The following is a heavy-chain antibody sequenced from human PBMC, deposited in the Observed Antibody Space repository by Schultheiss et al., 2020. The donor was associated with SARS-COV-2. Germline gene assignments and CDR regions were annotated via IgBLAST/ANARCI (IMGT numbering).Heavy chain of an antibody. D-gene: IGHD2-2*01. V-gene: IGHV4-34*11. Sequence: GSLRLSCAVYGGSFSGYYWSWIRQPPGKGLEWIGYIYYSGSTNYNPSLKSRVTISVDTSKNQFSLKLSSVTAADTAVYYCARSGIVVPAAMDVWGKGTTVTVSS. CDR2: IYYSGST. J-gene: IGHJ6*04. CDR1: GGSFSGYY. CDR3: ARSGIVVPAAMDV.